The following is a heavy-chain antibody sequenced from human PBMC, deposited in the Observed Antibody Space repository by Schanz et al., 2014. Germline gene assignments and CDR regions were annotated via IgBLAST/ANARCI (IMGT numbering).Heavy chain of an antibody. Sequence: QVQLVQSGAEVKKPGSSVKVSCKASGGTFSTYTISWVRQAPGQGLEWMGRIIPIHGIVNYAQRFQDRVRITADKSTSTAYMELSSLRSDDTAVYYCASSGAGYSSSWDFDYWGQGTLVNVSS. J-gene: IGHJ4*02. V-gene: IGHV1-69*02. CDR2: IIPIHGIV. CDR3: ASSGAGYSSSWDFDY. CDR1: GGTFSTYT. D-gene: IGHD6-13*01.